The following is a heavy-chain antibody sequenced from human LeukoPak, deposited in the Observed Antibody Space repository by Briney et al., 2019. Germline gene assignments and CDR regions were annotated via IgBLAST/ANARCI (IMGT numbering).Heavy chain of an antibody. V-gene: IGHV3-7*01. Sequence: GGSLRLSCAASGFTFSSYSMSWVRQAPGKGLEWVANIKQDGSERYYVDSVKGRFTISRDNARNSLYLQMNSLRAEDTAVYYCASLDTAMVNGDYWGQGTLVTVSS. D-gene: IGHD5-18*01. J-gene: IGHJ4*02. CDR1: GFTFSSYS. CDR3: ASLDTAMVNGDY. CDR2: IKQDGSER.